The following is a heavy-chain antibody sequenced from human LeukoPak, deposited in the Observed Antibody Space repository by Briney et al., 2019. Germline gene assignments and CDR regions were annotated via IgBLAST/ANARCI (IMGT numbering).Heavy chain of an antibody. CDR3: ATSTVAKYDY. CDR2: ISGSGDST. Sequence: GGSLRLSCAASGFTFSSYAMSWVRQAPGKGLEWVSAISGSGDSTFNADSVKGRFTISRDNSKNTLYLQMNSLRAEDSALYYCATSTVAKYDYWGQGTLVAVSS. D-gene: IGHD4-11*01. CDR1: GFTFSSYA. V-gene: IGHV3-23*01. J-gene: IGHJ4*02.